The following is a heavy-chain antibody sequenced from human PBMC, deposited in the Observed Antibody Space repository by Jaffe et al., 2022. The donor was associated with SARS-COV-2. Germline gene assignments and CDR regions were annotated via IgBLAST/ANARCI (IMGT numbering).Heavy chain of an antibody. CDR1: GGSTSSSSFY. Sequence: QLQLQESGPGLVKPSETLSLTCTVSGGSTSSSSFYWGWIRQPPGKGLEWIGTMYYSGSTYHNSSLKSRVTISVDTSKNQFSLRLSSVTAADTAVYYCARVSGDLRAPWFDPWGQGTLVTVSS. CDR3: ARVSGDLRAPWFDP. V-gene: IGHV4-39*01. J-gene: IGHJ5*02. CDR2: MYYSGST.